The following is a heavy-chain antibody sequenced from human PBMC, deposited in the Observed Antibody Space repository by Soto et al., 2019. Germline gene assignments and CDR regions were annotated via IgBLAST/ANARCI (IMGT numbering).Heavy chain of an antibody. D-gene: IGHD1-26*01. J-gene: IGHJ4*02. CDR3: ARGDGGVGATQLIDY. CDR2: IIPILGIA. V-gene: IGHV1-69*02. CDR1: GGTFSSYT. Sequence: QVQLVQSGAEVKKPGSSVKVSCKASGGTFSSYTISWVRQAPGQGLEWMGRIIPILGIANYAQKFQGRVTITADKSTSTAYMELSSLRSEDTAVYCCARGDGGVGATQLIDYWGQGTLVTVSS.